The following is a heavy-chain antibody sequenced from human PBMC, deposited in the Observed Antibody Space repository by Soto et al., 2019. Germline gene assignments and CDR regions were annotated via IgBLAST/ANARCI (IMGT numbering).Heavy chain of an antibody. CDR2: IIPILGIA. CDR3: AKGAWLDS. Sequence: SVKVSCKASGYTFTSYGISWVRQAPGQGLGWMGRIIPILGIANYAQKFQGRVTITADKSTSTAYMELSSLRSEDTAVYYCAKGAWLDSWGQGTLVTVSS. V-gene: IGHV1-69*04. CDR1: GYTFTSYG. J-gene: IGHJ4*02.